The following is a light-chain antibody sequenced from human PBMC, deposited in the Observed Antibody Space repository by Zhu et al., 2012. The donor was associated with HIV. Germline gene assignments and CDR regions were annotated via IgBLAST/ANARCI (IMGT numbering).Light chain of an antibody. V-gene: IGKV1-5*03. J-gene: IGKJ4*01. CDR2: KAS. Sequence: DIRMTQSPSTVSASVGDRVTITCRANQSISPWLAWDQQKPGKAPKLLIYKASSLESGVPSRFSGSGSGTEFTLTISSLQPDDFATYYCQQYHSYPLTFGGGTKVEIK. CDR3: QQYHSYPLT. CDR1: QSISPW.